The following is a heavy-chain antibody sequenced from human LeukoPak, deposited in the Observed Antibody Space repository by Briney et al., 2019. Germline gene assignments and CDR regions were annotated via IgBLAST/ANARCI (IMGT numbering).Heavy chain of an antibody. V-gene: IGHV3-9*01. CDR3: AKGPYYYDSSGYRAEYLQH. CDR1: GFTFGDYA. D-gene: IGHD3-22*01. Sequence: GGSLRLSCAASGFTFGDYAMPWVRQAPGKGLEWVSGISWNSGSIGYADSVKGRFTISRDNAKNSLYLQMNSLRAEDTALYYCAKGPYYYDSSGYRAEYLQHWGQGTLVTVSS. J-gene: IGHJ1*01. CDR2: ISWNSGSI.